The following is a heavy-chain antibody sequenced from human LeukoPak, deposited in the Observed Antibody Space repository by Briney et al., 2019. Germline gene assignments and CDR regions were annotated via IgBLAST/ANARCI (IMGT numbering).Heavy chain of an antibody. Sequence: ASVKVSCKASGYTLTSYGISWVRQAPGQGLEWMGWISAYNGNTNYAQKLQGRVTMTTDTSTSTAYMELRSLRSDDTAVYYCARAASRVVPAAMGGNWFDPWGQGTLVTVSS. D-gene: IGHD2-2*01. CDR2: ISAYNGNT. J-gene: IGHJ5*02. CDR3: ARAASRVVPAAMGGNWFDP. CDR1: GYTLTSYG. V-gene: IGHV1-18*01.